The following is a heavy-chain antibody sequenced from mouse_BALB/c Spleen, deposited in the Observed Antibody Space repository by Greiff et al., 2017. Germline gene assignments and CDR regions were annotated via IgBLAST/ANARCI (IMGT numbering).Heavy chain of an antibody. CDR2: IRSKSNNYAT. CDR1: GFTFNTYA. V-gene: IGHV10-1*02. J-gene: IGHJ1*01. Sequence: EVMLVESGGDLVKPGGSLKLSCAASGFTFNTYAMNWVRQAPGKGLEWVARIRSKSNNYATYYADSVKDRFTISRDDSQSMLYLQMNNLKTEDTAMYYCVSLNWYFDVWGAGTTVTVSS. CDR3: VSLNWYFDV.